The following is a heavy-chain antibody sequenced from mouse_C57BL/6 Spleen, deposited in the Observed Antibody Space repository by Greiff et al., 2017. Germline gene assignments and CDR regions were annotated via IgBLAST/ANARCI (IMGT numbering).Heavy chain of an antibody. CDR2: ISDGGSYT. CDR1: GFTFSSYA. J-gene: IGHJ4*01. Sequence: EVQVVESGGGLVKPGGSLKLSCAASGFTFSSYAMSWVRQTPEKRLEWVATISDGGSYTYYPDNVKGRFTISRDNAKNNLYLQMSHLKSEDTAMYYCARDRLRTYAMDYWGQGTSVTVSS. CDR3: ARDRLRTYAMDY. V-gene: IGHV5-4*01. D-gene: IGHD1-1*01.